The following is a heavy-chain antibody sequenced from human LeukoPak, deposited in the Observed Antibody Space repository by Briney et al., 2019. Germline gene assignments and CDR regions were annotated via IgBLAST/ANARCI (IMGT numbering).Heavy chain of an antibody. CDR1: GFTFSSYG. CDR3: AKDHEDDGYFDY. Sequence: GGSLRLSCAASGFTFSSYGMHWVRQAPGKGLEWVAVISYDGSNKYYADSVKGRFTISRDNSKNTLYLQMNSPRAEDTAVYYCAKDHEDDGYFDYWGQGTLVTVSS. V-gene: IGHV3-30*18. J-gene: IGHJ4*02. CDR2: ISYDGSNK. D-gene: IGHD3-3*01.